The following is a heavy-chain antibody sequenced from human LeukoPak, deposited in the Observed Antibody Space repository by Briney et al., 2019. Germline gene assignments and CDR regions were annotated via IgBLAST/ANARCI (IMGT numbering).Heavy chain of an antibody. Sequence: PGGPLRLSFAASGFPFSSYAMHWVRPAPGKGLEGVAVISYDGSNKYYSDSVKGRFTISRDNSKNTLYLQMNSLRAEDTAVYYCARDRSWGQGTLVTVSS. CDR2: ISYDGSNK. CDR1: GFPFSSYA. V-gene: IGHV3-30-3*01. CDR3: ARDRS. J-gene: IGHJ4*02.